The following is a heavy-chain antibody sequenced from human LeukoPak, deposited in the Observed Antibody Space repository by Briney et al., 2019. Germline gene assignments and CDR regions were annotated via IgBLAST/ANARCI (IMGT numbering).Heavy chain of an antibody. CDR2: IYYSGST. CDR3: ATLIRDGVAVDY. V-gene: IGHV4-39*01. CDR1: GGSISSYY. D-gene: IGHD2-15*01. Sequence: SETLSLTCTVSGGSISSYYWGWIRQPPGKGLEWIGSIYYSGSTYYNPSLKSRVTISVDTSKNQFSLKLSSVTAADTAVYYCATLIRDGVAVDYWGQGTLVTVSS. J-gene: IGHJ4*02.